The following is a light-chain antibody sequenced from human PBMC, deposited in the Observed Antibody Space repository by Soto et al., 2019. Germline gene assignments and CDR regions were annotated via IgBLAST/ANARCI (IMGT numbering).Light chain of an antibody. Sequence: VLTQPPSVSGAPGQRVTISCTGSSSNIGAGYDVHWYQQLPGTAPKLLIYANINRPAGVPDRFSGSKSGTSASLAITGLQAEDEADYYCQSYDSSPSGYVFGTGTKVTVL. CDR2: ANI. V-gene: IGLV1-40*01. J-gene: IGLJ1*01. CDR3: QSYDSSPSGYV. CDR1: SSNIGAGYD.